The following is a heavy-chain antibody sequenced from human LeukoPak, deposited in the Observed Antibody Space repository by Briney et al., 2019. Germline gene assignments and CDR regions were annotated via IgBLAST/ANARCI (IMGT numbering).Heavy chain of an antibody. CDR2: MYHSGST. D-gene: IGHD5-18*01. CDR1: GYSISSGYY. J-gene: IGHJ4*02. CDR3: ARGDLRGYTYGYAELDY. Sequence: SETLSLTCTVSGYSISSGYYWGWIRQPPGKGLEWIGSMYHSGSTYYNPSLKSRVTISVDTSKNQFSLKLSSVTAADTAVYYCARGDLRGYTYGYAELDYWGPGTLVTVSS. V-gene: IGHV4-38-2*02.